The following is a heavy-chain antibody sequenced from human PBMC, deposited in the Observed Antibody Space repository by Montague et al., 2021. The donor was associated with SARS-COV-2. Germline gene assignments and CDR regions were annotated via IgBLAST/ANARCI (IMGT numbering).Heavy chain of an antibody. D-gene: IGHD1-26*01. V-gene: IGHV3-33*06. J-gene: IGHJ4*02. CDR3: AKDQGRERKRAFDS. CDR2: IGLDGSNE. Sequence: SLRLSCAASGFSFSSYGMHWVRQAPGKGLEWVAVIGLDGSNEYYADPVRGRFTISRDNSKNTLYLQVNGLRAEDTAVYYCAKDQGRERKRAFDSWGQGILVTVSS. CDR1: GFSFSSYG.